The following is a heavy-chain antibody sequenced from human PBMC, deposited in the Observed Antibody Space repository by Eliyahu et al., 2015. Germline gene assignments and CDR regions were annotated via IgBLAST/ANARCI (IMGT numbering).Heavy chain of an antibody. CDR1: GFTFTSXG. V-gene: IGHV1-18*01. J-gene: IGHJ6*03. Sequence: QVHLVQSGAEVKXPGASVXVSCKPSGFTFTSXGFNWVXXAXGQGLEWMGWINPHNANTSYAQKFQGRVTMTTDISTSSAYMEVRSLRSDDTAVYYCARVTYSGKYNDYYYYMDVWGKGTTVTVSS. CDR2: INPHNANT. CDR3: ARVTYSGKYNDYYYYMDV. D-gene: IGHD5-12*01.